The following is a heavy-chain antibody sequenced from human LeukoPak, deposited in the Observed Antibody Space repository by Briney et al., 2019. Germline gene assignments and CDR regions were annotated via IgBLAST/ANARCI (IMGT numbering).Heavy chain of an antibody. V-gene: IGHV3-23*01. CDR1: GFTFSSYA. CDR3: ATGGRSGVAFES. Sequence: GGSLRLSCAVSGFTFSSYAMSWVRQAPGKGLEWVSAISGSGGSTYYADSVKGRFTISRDNSKNTLYLQMNSLRAEDTAVYYCATGGRSGVAFESWGQGTLVTVSS. D-gene: IGHD2-15*01. CDR2: ISGSGGST. J-gene: IGHJ4*02.